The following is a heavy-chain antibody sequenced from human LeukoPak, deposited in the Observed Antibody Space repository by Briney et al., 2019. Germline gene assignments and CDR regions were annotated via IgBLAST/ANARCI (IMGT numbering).Heavy chain of an antibody. CDR2: IYYSGST. Sequence: SETLSLTCTVSGGSISSSSYYWGWIRQPPGKGLEWFGSIYYSGSTYYNPSLKSRVTISVDTSKNQFSLKLSSVTAADTAVYYCARAGYYYYYYMDVWGKGTTVTVSS. D-gene: IGHD3-10*01. J-gene: IGHJ6*03. CDR1: GGSISSSSYY. CDR3: ARAGYYYYYYMDV. V-gene: IGHV4-39*07.